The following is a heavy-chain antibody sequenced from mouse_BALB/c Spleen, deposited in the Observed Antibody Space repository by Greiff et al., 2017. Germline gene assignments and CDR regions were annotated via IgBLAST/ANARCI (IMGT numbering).Heavy chain of an antibody. J-gene: IGHJ3*01. Sequence: EVKLVESGPGLVKPSQSLSLTCTVTGYSITSDYAWNWIRQLPGNKLEWMGYISYSGSTSYNPSLKSRISITRDTSKNQFFLQLNSVTTEDTATYYCARGESMGDYDEAWFAYWGQGTLVTVSA. D-gene: IGHD2-4*01. CDR1: GYSITSDYA. V-gene: IGHV3-2*02. CDR2: ISYSGST. CDR3: ARGESMGDYDEAWFAY.